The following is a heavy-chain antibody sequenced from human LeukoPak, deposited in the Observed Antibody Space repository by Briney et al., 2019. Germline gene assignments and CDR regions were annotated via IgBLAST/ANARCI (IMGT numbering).Heavy chain of an antibody. V-gene: IGHV3-23*01. CDR3: AKEQAKSGSGSSENFQP. D-gene: IGHD6-13*01. Sequence: GRSLRLSCAGSGITFSSYAMSWVRQAPGKGLEWVSAISGSGGSTYYADSVKGRFTISRDNSKNTLYLQMNSLRAEDTALYYCAKEQAKSGSGSSENFQPWGKGTLVTVSP. J-gene: IGHJ1*01. CDR2: ISGSGGST. CDR1: GITFSSYA.